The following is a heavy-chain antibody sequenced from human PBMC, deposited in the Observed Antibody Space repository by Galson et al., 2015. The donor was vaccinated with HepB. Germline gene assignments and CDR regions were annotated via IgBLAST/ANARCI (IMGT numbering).Heavy chain of an antibody. CDR3: ARQYSSPGATIDY. D-gene: IGHD1-26*01. V-gene: IGHV5-51*01. Sequence: KISCQVSGYSFTGYWIAWVRQMPGKGLEWMGIIYPGDSDTMYSPSFQGQVTMSADKSINTAYLQWSSLKASDTAMYYCARQYSSPGATIDYWGQGSLVTVSS. CDR1: GYSFTGYW. CDR2: IYPGDSDT. J-gene: IGHJ4*02.